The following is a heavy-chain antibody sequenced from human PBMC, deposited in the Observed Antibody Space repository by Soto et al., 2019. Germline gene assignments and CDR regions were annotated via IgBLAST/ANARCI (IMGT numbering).Heavy chain of an antibody. CDR2: IYYSGST. CDR3: ARALYDSSGSVDY. CDR1: GGSVSIGSYY. D-gene: IGHD3-22*01. J-gene: IGHJ4*02. V-gene: IGHV4-61*01. Sequence: LXLTCTVSGGSVSIGSYYWSSIRQPPGKGLEWIGYIYYSGSTNYNPSLKSRVTISVDTSKNQFSLKLSSVTAADTAVYYCARALYDSSGSVDYWGQGTLVTVSS.